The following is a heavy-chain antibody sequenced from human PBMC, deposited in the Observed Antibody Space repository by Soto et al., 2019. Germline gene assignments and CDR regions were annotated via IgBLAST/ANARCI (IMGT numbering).Heavy chain of an antibody. D-gene: IGHD3-3*01. CDR3: ASIFTIFVVVSPAYYFDY. J-gene: IGHJ4*02. Sequence: GGSLRLSCAASGFTSSSYSMNWVRQAPGKGLEWVSSISSSSSYIYYADSVKGRFTISRDNAKNSLYLQMNSLRAEDTAVYYCASIFTIFVVVSPAYYFDYLGQGTLLTVSS. V-gene: IGHV3-21*01. CDR1: GFTSSSYS. CDR2: ISSSSSYI.